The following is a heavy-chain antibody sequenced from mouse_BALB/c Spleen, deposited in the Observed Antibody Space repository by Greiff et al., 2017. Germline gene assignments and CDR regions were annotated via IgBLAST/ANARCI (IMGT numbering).Heavy chain of an antibody. Sequence: VQLQQSGAELVKPGASVKLSCTASGFNIKDTYMHWVKQRPEQGLEWIGRIDPANGNTKYDPKFQGKATITADTSSNTAYLQLSSLTSEDTAVYYCARVYGNYVLYYAMDYWGQGTSVTVSS. J-gene: IGHJ4*01. D-gene: IGHD2-10*02. CDR2: IDPANGNT. CDR3: ARVYGNYVLYYAMDY. CDR1: GFNIKDTY. V-gene: IGHV14-3*02.